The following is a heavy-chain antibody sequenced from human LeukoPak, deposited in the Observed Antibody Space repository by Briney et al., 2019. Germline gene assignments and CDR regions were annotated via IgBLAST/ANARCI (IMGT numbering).Heavy chain of an antibody. Sequence: GGSLRLSCAASGFTFSSYSMNWVRQAPGKGLEWVSSISSSSSYIYYADPVKGRFTISRDNAKNSLYLQMNSLRAEDTAVYYCARVNGGAWFGELFSILDYWGQGTLVTVSS. CDR3: ARVNGGAWFGELFSILDY. CDR1: GFTFSSYS. V-gene: IGHV3-21*01. J-gene: IGHJ4*02. CDR2: ISSSSSYI. D-gene: IGHD3-10*01.